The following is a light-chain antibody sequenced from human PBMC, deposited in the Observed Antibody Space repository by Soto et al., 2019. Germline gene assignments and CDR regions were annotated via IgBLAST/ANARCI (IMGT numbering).Light chain of an antibody. CDR1: QSVSSN. J-gene: IGKJ3*01. CDR3: QQYNNWPPVT. Sequence: EIVMTQSPATLSVSPGERATLSCRASQSVSSNLAWYQQKPGQAPRLLIYGASTRATGIPARFSGSGSGTAFTLTISSLQSEDFALYYCQQYNNWPPVTFGPGPKVHIK. CDR2: GAS. V-gene: IGKV3-15*01.